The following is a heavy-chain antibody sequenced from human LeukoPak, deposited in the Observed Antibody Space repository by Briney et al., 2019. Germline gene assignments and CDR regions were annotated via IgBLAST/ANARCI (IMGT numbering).Heavy chain of an antibody. D-gene: IGHD5-18*01. CDR3: ARVSAAMVPDY. CDR1: GGSISSYY. J-gene: IGHJ4*02. V-gene: IGHV4-59*01. CDR2: IYYSGST. Sequence: PSETPSLTCTVSGGSISSYYWSWIRQPPGKGLEWIGYIYYSGSTNYNPSLKSRVTISVDASKNQFSLKLSSVTAADTAVYYCARVSAAMVPDYWGQGTLVTVSS.